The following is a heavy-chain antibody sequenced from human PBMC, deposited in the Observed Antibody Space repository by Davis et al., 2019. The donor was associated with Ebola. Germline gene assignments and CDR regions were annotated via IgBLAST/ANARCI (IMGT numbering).Heavy chain of an antibody. CDR3: ARDRGVGEWDAHY. CDR2: ISGSGGST. J-gene: IGHJ4*02. D-gene: IGHD3-16*01. Sequence: GESLKISCAASGFTFSSYAMSWVRQAPGKGLEWVSAISGSGGSTYYADSVKGRFTISRDNAKNSLYLQMNSLRAEDTAVYYCARDRGVGEWDAHYWGQGTLVTVSS. CDR1: GFTFSSYA. V-gene: IGHV3-23*01.